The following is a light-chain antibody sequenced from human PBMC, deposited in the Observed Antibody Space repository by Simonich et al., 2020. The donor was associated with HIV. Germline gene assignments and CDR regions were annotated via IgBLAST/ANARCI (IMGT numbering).Light chain of an antibody. V-gene: IGKV3-15*01. CDR1: QTVSKN. J-gene: IGKJ3*01. CDR2: GAS. CDR3: QQYNNWPSPFT. Sequence: EIVMTQSPATLSVSPGERATLSCRASQTVSKNLAWYQQRRGQAPRLLIYGASNRATAIPARFSGSGFGTEFTLTISSMQSEDFAVYYCQQYNNWPSPFTFGPGTKVDIK.